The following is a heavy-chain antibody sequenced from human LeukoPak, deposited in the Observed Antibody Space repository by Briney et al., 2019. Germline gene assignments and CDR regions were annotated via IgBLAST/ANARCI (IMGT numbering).Heavy chain of an antibody. CDR3: ARSLSGSSSGLLVY. V-gene: IGHV4-59*01. Sequence: SETLSLTCAVSGGSISADSWSWIRQPPGKGLECMGSLYHSGNTNYNPSLKGRVTISVDTSKNQFSLKLSSVTAADTAVYYCARSLSGSSSGLLVYWGQGTLVTVSS. J-gene: IGHJ4*02. CDR1: GGSISADS. CDR2: LYHSGNT. D-gene: IGHD6-6*01.